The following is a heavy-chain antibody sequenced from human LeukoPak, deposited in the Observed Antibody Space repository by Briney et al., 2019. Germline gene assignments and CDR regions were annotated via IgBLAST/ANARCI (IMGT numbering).Heavy chain of an antibody. Sequence: GGSLRLSCAASGFTSSSYGMHWVRQAPGKGLEWVALIWYDGSNKYYADSVKGRFTISRDNSKNTLYLQMNSLRAEDTAVYYCARDRDSPDIVTTIWGGGDYYAMDVWGQGTTVTVSS. CDR3: ARDRDSPDIVTTIWGGGDYYAMDV. D-gene: IGHD5-12*01. J-gene: IGHJ6*02. CDR2: IWYDGSNK. CDR1: GFTSSSYG. V-gene: IGHV3-33*01.